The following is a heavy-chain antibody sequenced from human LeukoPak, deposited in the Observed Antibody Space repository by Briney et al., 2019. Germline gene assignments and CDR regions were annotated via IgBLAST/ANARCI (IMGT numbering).Heavy chain of an antibody. D-gene: IGHD2-21*02. V-gene: IGHV3-11*04. Sequence: GGSLRLSCAASGFTLSDYYMTWIRQAPGKGLEWVSYISPAGTTYYADSVKGRFTISRDNAKTSLYLQMSNLRADDTAVYYCARDLFLGHIVVVTATYFDYWGQGTLVTVSS. CDR3: ARDLFLGHIVVVTATYFDY. J-gene: IGHJ4*02. CDR1: GFTLSDYY. CDR2: ISPAGTT.